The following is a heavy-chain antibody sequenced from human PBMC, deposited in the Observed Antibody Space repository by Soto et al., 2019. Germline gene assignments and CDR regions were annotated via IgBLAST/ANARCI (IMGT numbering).Heavy chain of an antibody. J-gene: IGHJ5*02. CDR2: FDPEDGET. Sequence: ASVKVSCKVSGYTLTELSMHWVRQAPGKGLEWMGGFDPEDGETIYAQKFQGRVTMTEXXXXXXXXXXXXXLRSEDTAVYYCATLIRDSSSWLGWWFGPWGQGTLVTVSS. V-gene: IGHV1-24*01. CDR1: GYTLTELS. D-gene: IGHD6-13*01. CDR3: ATLIRDSSSWLGWWFGP.